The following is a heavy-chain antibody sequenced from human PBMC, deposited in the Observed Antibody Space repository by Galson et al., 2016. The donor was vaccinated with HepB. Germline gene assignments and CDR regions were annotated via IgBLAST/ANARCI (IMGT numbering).Heavy chain of an antibody. D-gene: IGHD2-2*01. CDR1: GFTFSNYA. V-gene: IGHV3-23*01. CDR2: IRGGGDAT. Sequence: SLRLSCAASGFTFSNYATTWVRLPPGKGLEWVSTIRGGGDATYYADSVKGRFTISRDNAKKSLYLRMNSLRDEDTAIYYCAREAVVPGMRGFGWFDSWGQGTLVTVSS. J-gene: IGHJ5*01. CDR3: AREAVVPGMRGFGWFDS.